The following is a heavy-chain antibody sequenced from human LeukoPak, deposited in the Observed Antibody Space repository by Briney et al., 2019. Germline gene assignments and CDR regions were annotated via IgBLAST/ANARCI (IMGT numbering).Heavy chain of an antibody. J-gene: IGHJ4*02. Sequence: SETLSLTCTVSGGSISSSSYYWGWIRQPPGKGLEWIGSIYYSGSTYYNPSLKSRVTISVDKSKNQFSLKLSSVTAADTAVYYCARLVTVTTYFDYWGQGTLVTVPS. CDR2: IYYSGST. D-gene: IGHD4-17*01. V-gene: IGHV4-39*07. CDR1: GGSISSSSYY. CDR3: ARLVTVTTYFDY.